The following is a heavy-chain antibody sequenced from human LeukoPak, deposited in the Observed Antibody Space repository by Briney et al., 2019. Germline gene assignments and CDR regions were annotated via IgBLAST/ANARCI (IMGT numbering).Heavy chain of an antibody. V-gene: IGHV5-51*01. Sequence: GESLKISCKGSGYSFTSYWIGWVRQMPGKGLEWMGIIYPGDSDTRYSPSFQGQVTISADKSISTAYLQWSSLKASDTAMYYCARHYCSSTSCYSYMDVWGKGTTDTVSS. CDR3: ARHYCSSTSCYSYMDV. D-gene: IGHD2-2*01. CDR2: IYPGDSDT. CDR1: GYSFTSYW. J-gene: IGHJ6*03.